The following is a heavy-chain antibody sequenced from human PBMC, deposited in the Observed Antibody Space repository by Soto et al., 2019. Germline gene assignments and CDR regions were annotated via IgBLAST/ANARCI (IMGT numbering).Heavy chain of an antibody. J-gene: IGHJ5*01. Sequence: GGSLRLSCAASGFTFSSYAIHWVRQAPGKGLEWVADVSFDGSHKTYAVPVRGRFTISRDNSKKTVYLQMNSLRAEDTALYYCAKLGDAVSGYFDFWGQGTQVTVSS. CDR1: GFTFSSYA. CDR2: VSFDGSHK. CDR3: AKLGDAVSGYFDF. V-gene: IGHV3-30*18. D-gene: IGHD3-3*01.